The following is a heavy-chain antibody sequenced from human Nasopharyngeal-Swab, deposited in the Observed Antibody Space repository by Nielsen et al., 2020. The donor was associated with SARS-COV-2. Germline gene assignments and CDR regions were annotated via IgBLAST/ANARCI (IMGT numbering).Heavy chain of an antibody. CDR1: GFTFSDYY. Sequence: GSLRLSGAASGFTFSDYYMAWIRQVPGKGLEWVSYISGSGTSTDSADSVKGRLSISRDNANNLLYLQMHSLRGEDTAVYYCAREKGYQVLLDYYYHGLDVWGHGTAVIVSS. CDR2: ISGSGTST. J-gene: IGHJ6*02. D-gene: IGHD3-10*01. CDR3: AREKGYQVLLDYYYHGLDV. V-gene: IGHV3-11*01.